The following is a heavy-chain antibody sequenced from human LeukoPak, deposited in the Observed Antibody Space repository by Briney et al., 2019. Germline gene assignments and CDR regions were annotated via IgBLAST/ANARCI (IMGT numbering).Heavy chain of an antibody. CDR3: ARTPTFGTDPYYFDY. J-gene: IGHJ4*02. D-gene: IGHD3-10*01. V-gene: IGHV3-53*01. CDR1: GFTVSSNY. Sequence: GGSLRLSCAASGFTVSSNYMSWVRQAPGKGLEWVSVIYSGGSTYYADSVKGRFTISRDNSKNTLYLQMDSLRAEDTAVYYCARTPTFGTDPYYFDYWGQGTLVTVSS. CDR2: IYSGGST.